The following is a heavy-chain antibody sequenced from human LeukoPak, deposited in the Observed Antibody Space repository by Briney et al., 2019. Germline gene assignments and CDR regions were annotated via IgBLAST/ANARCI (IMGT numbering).Heavy chain of an antibody. D-gene: IGHD4-17*01. Sequence: SETLSLTCTVSGGSIISGDFYWGWIRQPPGKGLEWIGNIYYSGTTYYNPSLKSRVTISVDTSRNQFSLKLSSVAAADTAVYYCARVPTVTFFDYWGQGTLVTVSS. V-gene: IGHV4-39*07. CDR2: IYYSGTT. CDR3: ARVPTVTFFDY. CDR1: GGSIISGDFY. J-gene: IGHJ4*02.